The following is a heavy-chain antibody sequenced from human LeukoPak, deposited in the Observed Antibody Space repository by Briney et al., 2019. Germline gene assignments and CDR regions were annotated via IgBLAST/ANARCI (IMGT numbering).Heavy chain of an antibody. D-gene: IGHD2-2*01. J-gene: IGHJ5*02. V-gene: IGHV3-7*01. CDR2: IKEEGSEK. Sequence: PGGSLRLSCAVSGFTFSSYWMSWVRQAPGKGLEWVASIKEEGSEKHYVDSVKGRFTISRDNAKNSLYLQMNSLRAEDTAVYYCARGHYQLSWGQGILVTVPS. CDR1: GFTFSSYW. CDR3: ARGHYQLS.